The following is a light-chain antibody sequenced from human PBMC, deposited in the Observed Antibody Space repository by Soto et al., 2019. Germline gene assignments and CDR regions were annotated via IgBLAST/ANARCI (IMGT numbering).Light chain of an antibody. Sequence: QSALTQPASVSGSPGQSITISCTGTSSDVGGYNYVSWYQQHPGKAPKLMIYDVSNRPSGVSNRFSGSKSGNTASLTISGLQAEDEADYYCSSYTGSSTYVVXXGGXKLTVL. CDR2: DVS. J-gene: IGLJ2*01. V-gene: IGLV2-14*01. CDR3: SSYTGSSTYVV. CDR1: SSDVGGYNY.